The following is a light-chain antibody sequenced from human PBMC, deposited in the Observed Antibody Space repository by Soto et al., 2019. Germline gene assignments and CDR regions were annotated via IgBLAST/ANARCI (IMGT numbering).Light chain of an antibody. CDR3: QQYGSSPRT. J-gene: IGKJ1*01. CDR2: GAS. Sequence: EIGLTQSPTTLSLSPGERATLSFRASQSVSSSYLAWYQQKPGQAPRLLIYGASSRATGIPDRFSGSGSGTDFTLTISRLEPEDFAVYYCQQYGSSPRTFGQGTKVEIK. V-gene: IGKV3-20*01. CDR1: QSVSSSY.